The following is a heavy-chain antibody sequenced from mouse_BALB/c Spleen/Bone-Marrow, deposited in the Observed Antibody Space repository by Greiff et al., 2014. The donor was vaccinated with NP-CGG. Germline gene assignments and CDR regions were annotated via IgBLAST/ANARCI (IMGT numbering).Heavy chain of an antibody. V-gene: IGHV1-26*01. CDR2: INPNNGDT. D-gene: IGHD2-1*01. Sequence: VQLQQSGPEPVKPGASVKMSCKASGYTFTDYHMKWVKQSHGKSLEWIGEINPNNGDTFYNQKYKGKATLTVDKSSSTAYMQLHHLTSEDSAVYFCARRQEDFYPWFAYWGQGNLVPVSA. J-gene: IGHJ3*01. CDR3: ARRQEDFYPWFAY. CDR1: GYTFTDYH.